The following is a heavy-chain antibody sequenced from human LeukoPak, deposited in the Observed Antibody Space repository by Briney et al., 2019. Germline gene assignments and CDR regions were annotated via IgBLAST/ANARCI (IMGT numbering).Heavy chain of an antibody. CDR3: VRHASPYPYGWFDP. J-gene: IGHJ5*02. V-gene: IGHV4-34*01. CDR2: INHSGST. CDR1: GGSFSGYY. Sequence: SETLSLTCAVYGGSFSGYYWSWIRQPPGKGLEWIGEINHSGSTNYNPSLKSRVTISVDTSKNQFSLKLSSVTAADTAVYYCVRHASPYPYGWFDPWGQGTLVTVSS. D-gene: IGHD3-16*01.